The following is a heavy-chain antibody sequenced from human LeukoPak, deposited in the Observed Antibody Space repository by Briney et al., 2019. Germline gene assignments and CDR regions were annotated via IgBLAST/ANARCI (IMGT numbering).Heavy chain of an antibody. D-gene: IGHD3-3*01. CDR3: AKEYGVTIFGVVIDYYMDV. Sequence: PGGSLRLSCAASGFTFSSYGMHWVRQAPGKGLEWVAVISYDGSNKYYADSVKGRFTIARDDARKTLYLQMNSLRAEDTAVYYCAKEYGVTIFGVVIDYYMDVWGKGTTVTVSS. J-gene: IGHJ6*03. CDR1: GFTFSSYG. CDR2: ISYDGSNK. V-gene: IGHV3-30*18.